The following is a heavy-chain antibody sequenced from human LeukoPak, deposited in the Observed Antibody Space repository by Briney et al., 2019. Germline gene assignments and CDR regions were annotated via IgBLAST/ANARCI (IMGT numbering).Heavy chain of an antibody. J-gene: IGHJ1*01. CDR2: ISSSSSYI. D-gene: IGHD2-2*01. Sequence: GGSLRLSCAASGFTFSSYSMNWVRQAPGKGLEWVSSISSSSSYIYYADSVKGRFTISRDNAKNSPYLQMNSLRAEDTAVYYCARDPAAAEYFQHWGQGTLVTVSS. CDR3: ARDPAAAEYFQH. V-gene: IGHV3-21*01. CDR1: GFTFSSYS.